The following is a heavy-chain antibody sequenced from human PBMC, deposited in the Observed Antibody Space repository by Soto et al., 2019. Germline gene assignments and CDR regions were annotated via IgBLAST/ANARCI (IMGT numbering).Heavy chain of an antibody. Sequence: EVKLVESGGGLVQPGGSLRLSCAASGFSFSDYYMDWVRQVPGKGLEWVGRSRNKANSYNPEYAPSVKDRFSISRDNSKDSMYLQMNSLKTEDTAVYYCARDTEGSYDYWGQGALVTVSS. V-gene: IGHV3-72*01. J-gene: IGHJ4*02. CDR3: ARDTEGSYDY. D-gene: IGHD3-10*01. CDR1: GFSFSDYY. CDR2: SRNKANSYNP.